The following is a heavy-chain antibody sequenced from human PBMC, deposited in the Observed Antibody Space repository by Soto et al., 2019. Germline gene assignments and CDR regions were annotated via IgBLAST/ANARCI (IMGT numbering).Heavy chain of an antibody. V-gene: IGHV4-59*01. Sequence: SETLSLTCTVSGGSISSYYWSWIRQPPGKGLEWIGYIYYSGSTNYNPSLKSRVTISVDTSKNQFSLKLSSVTAADTAVYYCARMSSTPTTIDYWGQGTLVTVSS. D-gene: IGHD1-1*01. CDR3: ARMSSTPTTIDY. CDR2: IYYSGST. CDR1: GGSISSYY. J-gene: IGHJ4*02.